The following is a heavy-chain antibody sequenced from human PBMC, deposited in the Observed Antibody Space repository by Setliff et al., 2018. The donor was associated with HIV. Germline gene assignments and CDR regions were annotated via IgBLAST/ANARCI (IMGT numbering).Heavy chain of an antibody. CDR1: GYTFTDYY. D-gene: IGHD4-17*01. V-gene: IGHV1-2*02. CDR3: ARSTTAD. J-gene: IGHJ4*02. CDR2: IYPNTGGT. Sequence: ASVKVSCKASGYTFTDYYIHWVRQAPGQGLEWMGWIYPNTGGTNYAQRFQGRVTMTRDTSISTAYMELSRLRSDDTAVYYCARSTTADWGQGTLVTVSS.